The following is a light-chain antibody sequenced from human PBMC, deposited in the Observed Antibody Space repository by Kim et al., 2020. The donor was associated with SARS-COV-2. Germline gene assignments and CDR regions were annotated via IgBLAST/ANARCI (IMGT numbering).Light chain of an antibody. CDR2: RDN. CDR3: QAWDSSVHVV. V-gene: IGLV3-1*01. J-gene: IGLJ2*01. CDR1: KLGDKY. Sequence: SYELTQPPSVSGSPGQTASLTCSGDKLGDKYASWYQQKPGQPPVLVIYRDNKRPSGIPERFSGSNSGNTATLTISGTQSMDEADYYCQAWDSSVHVVFGGGTQLTVL.